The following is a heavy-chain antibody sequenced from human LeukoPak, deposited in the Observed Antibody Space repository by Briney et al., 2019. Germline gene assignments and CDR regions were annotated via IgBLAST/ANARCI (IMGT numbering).Heavy chain of an antibody. V-gene: IGHV3-48*01. CDR2: ISSASNTI. D-gene: IGHD3-10*01. CDR3: ARDGWFGDYNWFDP. J-gene: IGHJ5*02. Sequence: GGSLRLSCAASGFTFSSYSMNWVRQAPGKGLEWVSYISSASNTIYYADSVKGRFTISRDDAKNSLYLQTNSLRAEDTAMYYCARDGWFGDYNWFDPCGQRTLVTVSS. CDR1: GFTFSSYS.